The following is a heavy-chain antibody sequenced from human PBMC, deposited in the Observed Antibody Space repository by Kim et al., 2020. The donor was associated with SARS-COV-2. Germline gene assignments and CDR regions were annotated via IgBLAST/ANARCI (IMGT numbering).Heavy chain of an antibody. V-gene: IGHV3-23*01. CDR1: GFTFSNYD. J-gene: IGHJ4*02. CDR3: AKHFVRTHDF. CDR2: VRDDGRT. D-gene: IGHD6-6*01. Sequence: GGSLRLSCVGSGFTFSNYDMSWVRQAPGKGLEWVSVVRDDGRTDYADSVKGRFTSSRDNSKNTVYLQMASLRDEDTAIYYCAKHFVRTHDFWGQGTLVTVSS.